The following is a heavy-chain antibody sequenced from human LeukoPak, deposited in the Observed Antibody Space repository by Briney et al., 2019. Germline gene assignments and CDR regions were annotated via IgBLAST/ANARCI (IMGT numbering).Heavy chain of an antibody. CDR1: GGSISSGGYY. CDR3: ARGNRHYYDSGGYYYGALFDY. CDR2: IYYSGST. J-gene: IGHJ4*02. Sequence: SETLSLTCTVSGGSISSGGYYWSWIRQHPGKGLEWIGHIYYSGSTYYNPSLKSRVAISVDTSKNQFSLKLSSVTAADTAVYYCARGNRHYYDSGGYYYGALFDYWGQGTLVTVSS. V-gene: IGHV4-31*03. D-gene: IGHD3-22*01.